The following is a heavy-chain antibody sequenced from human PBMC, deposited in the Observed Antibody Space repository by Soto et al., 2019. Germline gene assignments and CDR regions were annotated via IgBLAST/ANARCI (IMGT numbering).Heavy chain of an antibody. V-gene: IGHV3-49*03. J-gene: IGHJ6*02. Sequence: GGSLRLSCTTSGFTFGDYAMSWFRQAPGKGLEWVGVVRSKAYGGTTDYAASVKGRFDISRDDSKSIAYLQMNSVTTEDSAVYFWARYTYTSRYSYYGRDGWGHGTTVTVSS. CDR1: GFTFGDYA. D-gene: IGHD6-13*01. CDR2: VRSKAYGGTT. CDR3: ARYTYTSRYSYYGRDG.